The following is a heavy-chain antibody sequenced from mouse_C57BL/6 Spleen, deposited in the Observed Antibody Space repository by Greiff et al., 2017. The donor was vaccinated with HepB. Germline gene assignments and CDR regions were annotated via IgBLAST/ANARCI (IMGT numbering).Heavy chain of an antibody. D-gene: IGHD1-1*01. CDR1: GYSFTGYY. Sequence: VQLQQSGPELVKPGASVKISCKASGYSFTGYYMNWVKQSPEKSLEWIGEINPSTGGTTYNQKFKAKATLTVDKSSSTAYMQLKSLTSEDSAVYYCARWDYGSSYSVDYWGQGTTLTVSS. V-gene: IGHV1-42*01. CDR3: ARWDYGSSYSVDY. CDR2: INPSTGGT. J-gene: IGHJ2*01.